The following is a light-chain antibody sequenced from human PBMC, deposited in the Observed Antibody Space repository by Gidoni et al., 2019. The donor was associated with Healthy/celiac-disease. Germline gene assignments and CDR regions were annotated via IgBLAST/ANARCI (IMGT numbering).Light chain of an antibody. CDR3: QQYGNSPPT. CDR1: QSVSSSY. Sequence: EPVLPQSPGTLSSSPGERATLSCRASQSVSSSYLAWYQQKPGQAPRLLIYGASSRATGIPDRFSGSGSGTDFTLTISRLEPEDFAVYYCQQYGNSPPTFXQXTKLEIK. V-gene: IGKV3-20*01. CDR2: GAS. J-gene: IGKJ2*01.